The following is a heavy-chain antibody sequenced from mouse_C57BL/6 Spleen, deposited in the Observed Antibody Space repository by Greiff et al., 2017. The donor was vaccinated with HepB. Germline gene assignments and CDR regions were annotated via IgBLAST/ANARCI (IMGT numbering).Heavy chain of an antibody. CDR3: ARHYYGSGHCYFDV. Sequence: EVKLVESGGDLVKPGGSLKLSCAASGFTFSSYGMSWVRQTPDKRLEWVATISSGGSYTYYPDSVKGRFTISRDNAKNTLYLQVSSLKSEDTAMYYCARHYYGSGHCYFDVWGTGTTVTVSS. D-gene: IGHD1-1*01. CDR2: ISSGGSYT. J-gene: IGHJ1*03. V-gene: IGHV5-6*01. CDR1: GFTFSSYG.